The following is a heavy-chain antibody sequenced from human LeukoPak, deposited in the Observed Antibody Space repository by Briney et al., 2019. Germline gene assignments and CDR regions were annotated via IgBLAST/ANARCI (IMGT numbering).Heavy chain of an antibody. J-gene: IGHJ5*02. CDR3: ARRQDYYDSRPGWFDP. CDR2: IYPGDSDT. V-gene: IGHV5-51*01. Sequence: GGSLKISCKGSGYSFTSYWIGWVRQMPGKGLEWMGIIYPGDSDTRYSPSFQGQVTISADKSISTAYLQWSSLKASDTATYYCARRQDYYDSRPGWFDPWGQGTLVTVSS. CDR1: GYSFTSYW. D-gene: IGHD3-22*01.